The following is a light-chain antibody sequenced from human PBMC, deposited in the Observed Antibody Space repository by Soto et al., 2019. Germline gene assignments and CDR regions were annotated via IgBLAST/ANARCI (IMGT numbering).Light chain of an antibody. V-gene: IGKV3-15*01. J-gene: IGKJ1*01. CDR2: GAS. Sequence: EIVMTQSPATLSVSPGERATLSCWASQNLRSSLAWYQQKPGQAPRLLIYGASTRATGIPARFSGSGSGTEFTLTISSLQSEDFAVYFCQQYNIWPQTFGQGTKVDI. CDR3: QQYNIWPQT. CDR1: QNLRSS.